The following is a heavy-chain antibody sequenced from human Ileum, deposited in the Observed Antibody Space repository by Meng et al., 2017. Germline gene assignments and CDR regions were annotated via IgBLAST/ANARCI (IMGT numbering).Heavy chain of an antibody. CDR2: IHPNYGDT. J-gene: IGHJ4*02. D-gene: IGHD2-8*01. CDR1: GYTFTDQW. Sequence: ASVKVSCKASGYTFTDQWIHWVRQAPGQGPEWMGRIHPNYGDTNLAQRFQGRVIMSRDTSISTAYLELTSLRPDDTAVYYCVRDFRVTALWGQGTLVTVSS. V-gene: IGHV1-2*06. CDR3: VRDFRVTAL.